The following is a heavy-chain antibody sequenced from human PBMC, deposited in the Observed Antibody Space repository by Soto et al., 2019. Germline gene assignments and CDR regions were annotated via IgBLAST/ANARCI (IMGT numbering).Heavy chain of an antibody. CDR1: GFTFDDYA. V-gene: IGHV3-9*01. J-gene: IGHJ4*02. Sequence: GGSLRLSCAASGFTFDDYAMHWVRQAPGKGLEWVSGISWNSGSIGYADYVKGRFTISRDNAKNSLYLQMNSLRAEDTALYYCAKDNCSGGSCYDYWGQGTLVTVSS. D-gene: IGHD2-15*01. CDR3: AKDNCSGGSCYDY. CDR2: ISWNSGSI.